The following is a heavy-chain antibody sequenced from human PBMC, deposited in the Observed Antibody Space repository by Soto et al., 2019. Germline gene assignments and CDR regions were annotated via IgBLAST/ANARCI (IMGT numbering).Heavy chain of an antibody. J-gene: IGHJ6*02. CDR1: GYTFTSYA. D-gene: IGHD2-15*01. Sequence: ASVKVSCKASGYTFTSYAMHWVRQAPGQRLEWMGWISAYNGNTNYAQKLQGRVTMTTDTSTSTAYMELRSLRSDDTAVYYCARDSLVGYCSGGSCGYYYYGMDVWGQGTTVTVSS. CDR3: ARDSLVGYCSGGSCGYYYYGMDV. V-gene: IGHV1-18*01. CDR2: ISAYNGNT.